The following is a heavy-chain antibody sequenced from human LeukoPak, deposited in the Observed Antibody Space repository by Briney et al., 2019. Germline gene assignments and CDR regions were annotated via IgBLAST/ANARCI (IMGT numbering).Heavy chain of an antibody. CDR3: AREAARDIVVVVAAPLVPDYMDV. CDR1: GYTFTGYY. J-gene: IGHJ6*03. Sequence: ASVKVSCKASGYTFTGYYMHWVRQAPGQGLEWMGWINPNSGGTNYAQKFQGRVTMTRDTSISTVYMELSRLRSDDTAVYYCAREAARDIVVVVAAPLVPDYMDVWGKGTTVTVPS. V-gene: IGHV1-2*02. D-gene: IGHD2-15*01. CDR2: INPNSGGT.